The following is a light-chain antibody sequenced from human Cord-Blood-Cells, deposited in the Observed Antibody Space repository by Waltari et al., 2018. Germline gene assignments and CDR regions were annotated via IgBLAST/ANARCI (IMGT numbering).Light chain of an antibody. V-gene: IGKV1-39*01. J-gene: IGKJ2*01. CDR3: QQSYSTPRT. CDR2: AAS. Sequence: DIQMTQSPSSLSASVGDRVTSTCRASQSISSDLNWYQQKPGKAPKLLIYAASSLQSGVPSRFSGSGSGTDFTLTISSLQPEDFATYYCQQSYSTPRTFGQGTKLEIK. CDR1: QSISSD.